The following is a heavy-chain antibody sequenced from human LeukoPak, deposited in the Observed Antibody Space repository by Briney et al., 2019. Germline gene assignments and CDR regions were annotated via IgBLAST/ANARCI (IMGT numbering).Heavy chain of an antibody. CDR2: INWNGGST. CDR1: GFSFDDYG. D-gene: IGHD6-19*01. J-gene: IGHJ3*02. Sequence: PPGGSLRLSCAASGFSFDDYGMNWVRQAPGKGLEWVSGINWNGGSTGYADSVKGRFTITRDNAKNSLYLQMNSLRAEDTALYYCARDGVLIAVAVRGAFDIWGQGTMVTVSS. V-gene: IGHV3-20*04. CDR3: ARDGVLIAVAVRGAFDI.